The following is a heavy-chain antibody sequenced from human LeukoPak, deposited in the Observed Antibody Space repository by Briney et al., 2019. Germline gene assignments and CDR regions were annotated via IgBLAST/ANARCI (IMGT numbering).Heavy chain of an antibody. CDR2: ISWNSGSI. CDR1: GFTFDDYA. V-gene: IGHV3-9*01. CDR3: AKGTRYYDFWSGYYSLDY. J-gene: IGHJ4*02. D-gene: IGHD3-3*01. Sequence: GGSLRLSCAASGFTFDDYAMHWVRQAPGKGLEWVSGISWNSGSIGYADSVKGRFTISRDNAKNSLYLQMNSLRAEDTALYYRAKGTRYYDFWSGYYSLDYWGQGTLVTVSS.